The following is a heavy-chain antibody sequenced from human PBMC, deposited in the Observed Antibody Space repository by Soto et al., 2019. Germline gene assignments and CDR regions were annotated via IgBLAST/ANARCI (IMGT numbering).Heavy chain of an antibody. D-gene: IGHD2-15*01. CDR2: ISSSSSTI. V-gene: IGHV3-48*01. CDR3: ASDTPNPVVVAAPPLSNFDY. CDR1: GFTFSSYS. J-gene: IGHJ4*02. Sequence: GGSLRLSCAASGFTFSSYSMNWVRQAPGKGLEWVSYISSSSSTIYYADSVKGRFTISRDNAKNSLYLQMNSLRAEDTAVYYCASDTPNPVVVAAPPLSNFDYWGQGTLVTVSS.